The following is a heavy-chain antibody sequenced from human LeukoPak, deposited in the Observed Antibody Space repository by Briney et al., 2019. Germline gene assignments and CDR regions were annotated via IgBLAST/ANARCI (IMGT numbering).Heavy chain of an antibody. D-gene: IGHD2-21*01. CDR2: IYHSSST. CDR1: GDSISSPNW. Sequence: PSGTLSLTCAVSGDSISSPNWWRGGRPPPRKGGEGIGEIYHSSSTNYNPSLNSRVTISSDKSINQFSRKLTSVTAAATAIYACTRPGIGGAFDIWGEGTVVTVFS. J-gene: IGHJ3*02. CDR3: TRPGIGGAFDI. V-gene: IGHV4-4*02.